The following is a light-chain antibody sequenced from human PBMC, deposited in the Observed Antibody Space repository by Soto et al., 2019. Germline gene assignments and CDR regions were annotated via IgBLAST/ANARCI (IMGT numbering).Light chain of an antibody. CDR2: DVS. Sequence: IVLIQSPATLSVSPGERATLSCRASQNISNYLIWNQQKPGQAPRLLIYDVSNRATDIPARFSGSGSGTDFTLTISSLEPEDLAVYYCQQRSNWPRTFGQGTKVDIK. V-gene: IGKV3-11*01. CDR1: QNISNY. J-gene: IGKJ1*01. CDR3: QQRSNWPRT.